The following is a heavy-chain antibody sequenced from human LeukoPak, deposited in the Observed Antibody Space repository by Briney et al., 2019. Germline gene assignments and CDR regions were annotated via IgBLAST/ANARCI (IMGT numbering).Heavy chain of an antibody. CDR1: GFTFSNYA. CDR2: ISGSGGST. V-gene: IGHV3-23*01. Sequence: PGGSLRLSCAASGFTFSNYAMSWVRQAPGKGLEWVSAISGSGGSTYYADSVKGRFTISRDNSKNTLYLQMNSLRAEDTAVYYCAKDQESGRAAAGRDNYYYMDVWGKGTTVTVSS. D-gene: IGHD6-13*01. J-gene: IGHJ6*03. CDR3: AKDQESGRAAAGRDNYYYMDV.